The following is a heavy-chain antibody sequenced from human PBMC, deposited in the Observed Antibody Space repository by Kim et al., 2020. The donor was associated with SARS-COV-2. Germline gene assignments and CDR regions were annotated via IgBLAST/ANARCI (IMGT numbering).Heavy chain of an antibody. CDR1: GFTFSDHT. CDR3: VRSPAGTAPADY. CDR2: VRTKARSYTT. V-gene: IGHV3-72*01. Sequence: GGSLRLSCAASGFTFSDHTMDWVRQAPGKGLEWVGRVRTKARSYTTESAASVEGRFAISRDDSKNSLFLQMNSLKTEDTAVYYCVRSPAGTAPADYWGQGNLGTVSS. J-gene: IGHJ4*02.